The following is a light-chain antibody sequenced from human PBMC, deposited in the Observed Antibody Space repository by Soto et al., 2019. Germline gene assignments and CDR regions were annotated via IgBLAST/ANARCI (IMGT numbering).Light chain of an antibody. V-gene: IGKV1-6*01. CDR2: GAS. J-gene: IGKJ2*01. Sequence: AIQMTQSPSPLSAPVGDRVTITCRASQDIRKDLAWYQQKPGKAPQILIYGASTLQAGVASRFSGSGSATDFTLTISSLQPEDSAAYYCLQDYNYPFTFGHGTKVDI. CDR1: QDIRKD. CDR3: LQDYNYPFT.